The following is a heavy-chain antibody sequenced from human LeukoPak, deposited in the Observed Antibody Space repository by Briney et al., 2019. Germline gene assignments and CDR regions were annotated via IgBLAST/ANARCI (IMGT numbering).Heavy chain of an antibody. Sequence: PSETLSLTCTVSGGSISSYYWSWIRQPPGKGLEWIGEINHSGSTNYNPSLKSRVTISVDTSKNQFSLKLSSVTAADTAVYYCARDRGYSYGPNWFDPWGQGTLVTVSS. J-gene: IGHJ5*02. CDR1: GGSISSYY. V-gene: IGHV4-34*01. CDR3: ARDRGYSYGPNWFDP. D-gene: IGHD5-18*01. CDR2: INHSGST.